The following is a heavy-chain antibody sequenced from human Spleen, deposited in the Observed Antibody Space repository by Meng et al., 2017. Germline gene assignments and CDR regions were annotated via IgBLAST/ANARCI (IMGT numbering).Heavy chain of an antibody. CDR2: IIAIFGTA. D-gene: IGHD3-3*01. V-gene: IGHV1-69*06. CDR3: ARSDRLLADNFGNYHYLMDV. CDR1: GGTFSSYA. Sequence: SVKVSCKASGGTFSSYAISWVRQAPGQGLEWMGGIIAIFGTAKYAQKFQGRVMITVDRSTSTAYMEVSSLRSEDTALYYCARSDRLLADNFGNYHYLMDVWGQGTTVTVSS. J-gene: IGHJ6*02.